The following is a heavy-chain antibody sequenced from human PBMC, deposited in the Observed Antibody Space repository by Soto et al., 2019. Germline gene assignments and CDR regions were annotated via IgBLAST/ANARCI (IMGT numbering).Heavy chain of an antibody. Sequence: GASVKVSCKASGYTFTSYYMHWVRQAPGQGLEWLGMINPIGGSTSYAQKFQGRVTMTKDTSTSTVYMELSSLRSEDTAVYYCARGRPDCISPSCSLYYYYGMDVWGKGTTVTVSS. D-gene: IGHD2-2*01. CDR1: GYTFTSYY. J-gene: IGHJ6*04. V-gene: IGHV1-46*01. CDR3: ARGRPDCISPSCSLYYYYGMDV. CDR2: INPIGGST.